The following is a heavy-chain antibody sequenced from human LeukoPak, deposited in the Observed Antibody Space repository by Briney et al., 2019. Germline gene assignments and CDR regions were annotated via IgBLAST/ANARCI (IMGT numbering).Heavy chain of an antibody. V-gene: IGHV1-18*01. D-gene: IGHD6-19*01. CDR2: ISAYNGNT. CDR3: ARDLKQYSSGWNDFDY. J-gene: IGHJ4*02. CDR1: GYTFTSYG. Sequence: ASVKVSCKASGYTFTSYGISWVRQAPGQGLEWMGWISAYNGNTNYAQKLQGRVTMTTDTSTSTAYMELRSLRSDDTAVYYCARDLKQYSSGWNDFDYWGQGTLVTVSS.